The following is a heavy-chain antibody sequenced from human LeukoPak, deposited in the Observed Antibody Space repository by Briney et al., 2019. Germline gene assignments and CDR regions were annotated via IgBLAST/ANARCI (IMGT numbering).Heavy chain of an antibody. Sequence: ASVKVSYKASGYTFTSYGISWVRQAPGQGLEWMGWISAYNGNTNYAQKLQGRVTMTTDTSTSTAYMELRSLRSDDTAVYYCARTYYDFWSGYYGNYYYYMDVWGKGTTVTVSS. CDR1: GYTFTSYG. J-gene: IGHJ6*03. CDR2: ISAYNGNT. V-gene: IGHV1-18*01. D-gene: IGHD3-3*01. CDR3: ARTYYDFWSGYYGNYYYYMDV.